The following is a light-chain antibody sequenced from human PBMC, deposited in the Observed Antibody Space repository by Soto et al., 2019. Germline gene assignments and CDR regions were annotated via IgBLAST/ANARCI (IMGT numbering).Light chain of an antibody. V-gene: IGKV3-15*01. Sequence: EIVMTQSPATLSLSPGEGATLSCRAGQSVSSNLAWYQHIPGQAPRLLIYGASTRATGIPARFSASGSGTEFTLTISSLQSEDVAVYYCQQYNNWPGTFGQGTKVEIK. J-gene: IGKJ1*01. CDR1: QSVSSN. CDR2: GAS. CDR3: QQYNNWPGT.